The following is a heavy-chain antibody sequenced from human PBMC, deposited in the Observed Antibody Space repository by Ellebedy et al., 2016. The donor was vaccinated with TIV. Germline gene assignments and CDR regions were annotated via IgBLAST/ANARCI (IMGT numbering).Heavy chain of an antibody. D-gene: IGHD3-10*01. J-gene: IGHJ5*02. CDR1: GFTFHSYG. V-gene: IGHV3-30*02. Sequence: GESLKISCAASGFTFHSYGMHWVRQAPGKGLEWVTFIRYDGSDKYYADSVKGRFTVSRDNSKNTLTLQMNSLRLEDTAFYYCAKVLFAFGEFKSPFYPWGQGTLVIVSS. CDR2: IRYDGSDK. CDR3: AKVLFAFGEFKSPFYP.